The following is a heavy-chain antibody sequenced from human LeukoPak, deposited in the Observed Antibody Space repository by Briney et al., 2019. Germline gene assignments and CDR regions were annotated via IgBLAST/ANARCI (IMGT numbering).Heavy chain of an antibody. Sequence: PGGSLRLSCAASGFTFSSYSMNWVRQAPGKGLEWVSYISSSGSTISYADSVKGRFTISRDNAKNSVYLQMNSLRAEDTAVYYCARGRYSFDYWGQGTLVTVSS. CDR3: ARGRYSFDY. V-gene: IGHV3-48*04. CDR1: GFTFSSYS. CDR2: ISSSGSTI. J-gene: IGHJ4*02.